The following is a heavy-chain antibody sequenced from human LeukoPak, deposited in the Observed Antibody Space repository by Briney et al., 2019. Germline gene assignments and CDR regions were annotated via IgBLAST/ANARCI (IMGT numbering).Heavy chain of an antibody. Sequence: GGSLRLSCAASGFTFRDYWTHWVRQVPGKGLAWVSRINPDGRTTVYADSVEGRFTISRDNAQNTLYLQMNSLRAEDTAVYYCARDDYWGQGTLVTVSS. V-gene: IGHV3-74*01. CDR1: GFTFRDYW. J-gene: IGHJ4*02. CDR3: ARDDY. CDR2: INPDGRTT.